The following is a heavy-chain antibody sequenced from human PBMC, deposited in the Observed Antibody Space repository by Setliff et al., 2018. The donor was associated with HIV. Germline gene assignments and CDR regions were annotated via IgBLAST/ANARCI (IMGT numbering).Heavy chain of an antibody. CDR3: ASPGPNYDGSAFDI. D-gene: IGHD3-10*01. CDR2: IIPIFGTA. CDR1: GYIFTGYY. J-gene: IGHJ3*02. V-gene: IGHV1-69*05. Sequence: SVKVSCKASGYIFTGYYIHWVRQAPGQGLEWMGGIIPIFGTANYAQKFQGRVTITTDESTSTAYMELSSLRSEDTAGYFCASPGPNYDGSAFDIWGQGTMVT.